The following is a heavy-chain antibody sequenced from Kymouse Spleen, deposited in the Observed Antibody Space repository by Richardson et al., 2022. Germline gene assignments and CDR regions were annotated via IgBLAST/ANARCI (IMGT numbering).Heavy chain of an antibody. CDR3: ARERDYYGSGSYSFDY. J-gene: IGHJ4*02. Sequence: EVQLVESGGGLVQPGGSLRLSCAASGFTFSSYSMNWVRQAPGKGLEWVSYISSSSSTIYYADSVKGRFTISRDNAKNSLYLQMNSLRDEDTAVYYCARERDYYGSGSYSFDYWGQGTLVTVSS. CDR2: ISSSSSTI. V-gene: IGHV3-48*02. CDR1: GFTFSSYS. D-gene: IGHD3-10*01.